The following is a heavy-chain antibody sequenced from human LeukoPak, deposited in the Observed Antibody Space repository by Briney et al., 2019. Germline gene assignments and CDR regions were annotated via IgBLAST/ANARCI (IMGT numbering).Heavy chain of an antibody. J-gene: IGHJ5*02. CDR3: ARGIAAAGGRWFDP. CDR1: GYTFTDYY. Sequence: ASVKVSCKASGYTFTDYYMHWVRQAPGQGLEWMGWINPNSGGTNYAQQFQGRVTMTRDTSISTAYMELSNLRSDATAVYYCARGIAAAGGRWFDPWGQGTLVTVSS. V-gene: IGHV1-2*02. D-gene: IGHD6-13*01. CDR2: INPNSGGT.